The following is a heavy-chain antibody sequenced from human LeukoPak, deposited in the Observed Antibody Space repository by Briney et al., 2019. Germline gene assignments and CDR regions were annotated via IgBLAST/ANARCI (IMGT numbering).Heavy chain of an antibody. Sequence: GGSLRLSCTASGFTFSSYWMSWVRQAPGKGLEWVANIKQDGSEKYYVDSVKGRFTISRDNAKNSLYLQMNSLRAEDTAVYYCARDSGMVRGVILYYGMDVWGQGTTVTVSS. J-gene: IGHJ6*02. CDR3: ARDSGMVRGVILYYGMDV. D-gene: IGHD3-10*01. CDR1: GFTFSSYW. V-gene: IGHV3-7*01. CDR2: IKQDGSEK.